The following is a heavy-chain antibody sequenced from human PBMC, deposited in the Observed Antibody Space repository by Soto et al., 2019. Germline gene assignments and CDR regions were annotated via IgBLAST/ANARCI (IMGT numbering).Heavy chain of an antibody. CDR2: INPDGSAE. D-gene: IGHD6-25*01. Sequence: EVQLVESGGDLVQPGGSLRLTCVVSGLNFNNAWMNWVRQAPGKGLEWVANINPDGSAEGYVHSVRGRFTISRDNAKNSWYLQMNRLRADDTAVYYCGREKRLQPDYWGQGTLVTVSS. V-gene: IGHV3-7*04. CDR1: GLNFNNAW. CDR3: GREKRLQPDY. J-gene: IGHJ4*02.